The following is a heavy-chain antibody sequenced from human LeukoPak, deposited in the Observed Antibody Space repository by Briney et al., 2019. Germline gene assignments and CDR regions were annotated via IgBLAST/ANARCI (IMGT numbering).Heavy chain of an antibody. CDR3: ARNWFDP. CDR1: GSTVSSDY. CDR2: IHSGGST. V-gene: IGHV3-53*05. J-gene: IGHJ5*02. Sequence: PGGSLRLYCAASGSTVSSDYMSWVRQAPGKGLEWVSVIHSGGSTYYADSVKGRFTISRDKSKNTVYLQMNSLRFEDTAMYYCARNWFDPWGQGTLVTVSS.